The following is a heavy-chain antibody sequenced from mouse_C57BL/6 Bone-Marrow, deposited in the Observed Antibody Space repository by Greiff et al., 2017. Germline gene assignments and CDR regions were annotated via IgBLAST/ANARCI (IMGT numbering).Heavy chain of an antibody. CDR2: IDPSDSYT. J-gene: IGHJ2*01. Sequence: LQQPGAELVRPGTSVTLSCKASGYTFTSYWMHWVKQRPGQGLEWIGVIDPSDSYTNYNQKFKGKATLTVDTSSSTAYMQLSSLTSEDAAVYYCARIRRDYWGKGTTLTVSS. CDR3: ARIRRDY. V-gene: IGHV1-59*01. CDR1: GYTFTSYW.